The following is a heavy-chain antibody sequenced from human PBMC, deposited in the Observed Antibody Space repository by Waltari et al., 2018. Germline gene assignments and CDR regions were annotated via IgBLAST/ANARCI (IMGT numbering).Heavy chain of an antibody. V-gene: IGHV4-39*01. J-gene: IGHJ4*02. CDR3: ARAIYDYVWGSYRYSGGEFDY. CDR2: IYYSGST. Sequence: LIGSIYYSGSTYYNPSLKSRVTISVDTSKNQFSLKLSSVTAADTAVYYCARAIYDYVWGSYRYSGGEFDYWGQGTLVTVSS. D-gene: IGHD3-16*02.